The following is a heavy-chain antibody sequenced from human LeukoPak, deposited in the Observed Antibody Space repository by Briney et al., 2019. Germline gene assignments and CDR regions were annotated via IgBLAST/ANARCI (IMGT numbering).Heavy chain of an antibody. J-gene: IGHJ4*02. Sequence: SVKVSCKASGGTFSSYAISWVRQAPGQGLEWMGGIIPIFGTANYAQKFQGRVTITADESTSTAYMELSSLRSEDTAVYYCAREVRPSRDGYKSNLGDWGQGTLVTVSS. D-gene: IGHD5-24*01. CDR1: GGTFSSYA. CDR3: AREVRPSRDGYKSNLGD. V-gene: IGHV1-69*01. CDR2: IIPIFGTA.